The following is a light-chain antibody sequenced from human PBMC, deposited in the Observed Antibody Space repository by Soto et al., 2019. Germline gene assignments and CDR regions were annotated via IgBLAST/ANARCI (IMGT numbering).Light chain of an antibody. Sequence: TKKTTTLSVSPGERASLSCRASQSVSSNLAWYQQKPGQAPRLLIYGASTRATGIPARFSGSGSGTEFTLTISSLQPDDFATYYCHHFYTFSPWTFGQVT. CDR2: GAS. V-gene: IGKV3-15*01. CDR1: QSVSSN. CDR3: HHFYTFSPWT. J-gene: IGKJ1*01.